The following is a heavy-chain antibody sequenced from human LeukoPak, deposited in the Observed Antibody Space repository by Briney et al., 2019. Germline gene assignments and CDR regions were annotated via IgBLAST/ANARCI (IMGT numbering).Heavy chain of an antibody. Sequence: GGSLRLSCAASGFTFSSYWMSWVRQAPGKGLEWVANIKQDGSEKYYVDSVKGRFTISRDNAKNSLYLQMNSLRADDTAVYYCARVITVYNVYEEVAEYFQYWGQGTLVTVSS. D-gene: IGHD5/OR15-5a*01. V-gene: IGHV3-7*01. J-gene: IGHJ1*01. CDR3: ARVITVYNVYEEVAEYFQY. CDR2: IKQDGSEK. CDR1: GFTFSSYW.